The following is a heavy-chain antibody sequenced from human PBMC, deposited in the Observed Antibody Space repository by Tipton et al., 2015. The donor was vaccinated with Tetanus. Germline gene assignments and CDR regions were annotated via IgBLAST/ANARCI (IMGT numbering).Heavy chain of an antibody. CDR2: IYYSGDT. CDR3: ARAAAEWFGESTFDY. V-gene: IGHV4-59*01. J-gene: IGHJ4*02. D-gene: IGHD3-10*01. Sequence: TLSLTCTVSGGSISSYYWSWIRQPPGKGLEWIGYIYYSGDTNYNPSLKSRATMSVDTSKNQFSLKLSSVTAADTAVYYCARAAAEWFGESTFDYWGQGTPVTVSS. CDR1: GGSISSYY.